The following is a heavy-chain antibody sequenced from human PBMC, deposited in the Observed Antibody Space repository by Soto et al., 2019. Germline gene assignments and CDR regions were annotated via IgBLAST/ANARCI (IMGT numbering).Heavy chain of an antibody. CDR3: ARTPVEMATEIDAFDI. D-gene: IGHD5-12*01. V-gene: IGHV4-59*08. CDR1: GGSISSYY. Sequence: QVQLQESGPGLVKPSETLSLTCTVSGGSISSYYWSWIRQPPGKGLEWIGYIYYSGSTNYNPSLTSRVTISVDTSKNQFSLKLSSVTAADTAVYYCARTPVEMATEIDAFDIWGQGTMVTVSS. J-gene: IGHJ3*02. CDR2: IYYSGST.